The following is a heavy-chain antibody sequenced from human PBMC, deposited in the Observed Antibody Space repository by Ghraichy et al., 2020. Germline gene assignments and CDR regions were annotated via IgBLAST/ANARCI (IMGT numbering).Heavy chain of an antibody. CDR1: GGSISSYY. J-gene: IGHJ5*02. V-gene: IGHV4-59*01. D-gene: IGHD6-19*01. CDR2: IYYSGST. CDR3: ARDNHEYIAVAGNWFDP. Sequence: SETLSLTCTVSGGSISSYYWSWIRQPPGKGLEWIGYIYYSGSTNYNPSLKSRVTISVDTSKNQFSLKLSSVTAADTAVYYCARDNHEYIAVAGNWFDPWGQGTLVTVSS.